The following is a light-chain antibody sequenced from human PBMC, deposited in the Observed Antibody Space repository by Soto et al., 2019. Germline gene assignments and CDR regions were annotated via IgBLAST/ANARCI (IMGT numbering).Light chain of an antibody. CDR3: QKYNSAPYT. V-gene: IGKV1-27*01. CDR2: AAS. CDR1: QGISNY. J-gene: IGKJ2*01. Sequence: DLQMTQSPSSLSASVGDRVTITCRASQGISNYLAWYQQKPGKVPKLLIYAASTLQSGVPSRFRGSGSGTDFTLTISSLQPEDVATYCCQKYNSAPYTFGQGTNLEIK.